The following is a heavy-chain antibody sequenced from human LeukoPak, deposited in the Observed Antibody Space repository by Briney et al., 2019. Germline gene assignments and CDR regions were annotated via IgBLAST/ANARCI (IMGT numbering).Heavy chain of an antibody. CDR3: ATGYCTDGVCYWAPFDN. J-gene: IGHJ4*02. V-gene: IGHV3-53*01. Sequence: GGSLRLSCAASEFTVSSNYMSWVRQAPGKGLEWVSLMYGGGNTYYADSVKGRFTISRDNSRNTLYLQMNSLRAEDTAVYYCATGYCTDGVCYWAPFDNWGQGTLVTVSS. D-gene: IGHD2-8*01. CDR1: EFTVSSNY. CDR2: MYGGGNT.